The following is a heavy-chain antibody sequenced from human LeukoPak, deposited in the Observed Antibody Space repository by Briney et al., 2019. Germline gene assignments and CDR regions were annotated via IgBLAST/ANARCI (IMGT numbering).Heavy chain of an antibody. Sequence: SETLPLTCTVSGYSISSGYYWGWIRQPPGKGLEWIGSIYHSGSTYYNPSLKSRVTISVDTSKSQFSLELSSVTAADTAVYYCASGEPLLLGNYYYYYMDVWGKGTTVTISS. D-gene: IGHD7-27*01. CDR3: ASGEPLLLGNYYYYYMDV. V-gene: IGHV4-38-2*02. CDR2: IYHSGST. CDR1: GYSISSGYY. J-gene: IGHJ6*03.